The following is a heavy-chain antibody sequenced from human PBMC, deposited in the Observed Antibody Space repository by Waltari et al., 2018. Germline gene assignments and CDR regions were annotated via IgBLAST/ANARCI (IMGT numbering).Heavy chain of an antibody. V-gene: IGHV1-2*02. CDR3: ARGGGVTVPGFDF. Sequence: QVQLVQSGAEVKTPGASVKVSCQAFGYTFTDYYIHWVRQGPGQGLEWMGWVNPDSGGTNYAQNFQGRVTMTRGTSITTVYMELSSLKYEDTAIYYCARGGGVTVPGFDFWGQGNLVTVSS. CDR1: GYTFTDYY. J-gene: IGHJ4*02. D-gene: IGHD6-19*01. CDR2: VNPDSGGT.